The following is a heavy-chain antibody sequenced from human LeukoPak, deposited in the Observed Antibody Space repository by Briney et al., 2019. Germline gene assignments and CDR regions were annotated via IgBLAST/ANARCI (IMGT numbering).Heavy chain of an antibody. CDR1: GFTFDDYA. Sequence: GRSLRLSCAASGFTFDDYAMHWVRQAPGKGLEWVSGISWNSGSIGYADSVKGRFTISRDNAKNSLYLQMNSLRAEDTALYYCAKGSGYDYYYYGMDVWGQGTTVTVSS. V-gene: IGHV3-9*01. CDR3: AKGSGYDYYYYGMDV. D-gene: IGHD5-12*01. CDR2: ISWNSGSI. J-gene: IGHJ6*02.